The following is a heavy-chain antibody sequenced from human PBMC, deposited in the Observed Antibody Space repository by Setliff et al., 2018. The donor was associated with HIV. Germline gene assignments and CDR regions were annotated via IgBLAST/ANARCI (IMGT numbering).Heavy chain of an antibody. CDR2: INPNSGGT. CDR1: GYPFSGYY. D-gene: IGHD3-10*01. V-gene: IGHV1-2*06. J-gene: IGHJ4*02. Sequence: ASVKVSCKASGYPFSGYYMHWVRQAPGQGLEWMGRINPNSGGTNYAQKFQGRVTMTRDTSTSTAYMELSRLRSDDTAVYYCARVWLYYYGSGPEAPFDYWGQGTLVTVSS. CDR3: ARVWLYYYGSGPEAPFDY.